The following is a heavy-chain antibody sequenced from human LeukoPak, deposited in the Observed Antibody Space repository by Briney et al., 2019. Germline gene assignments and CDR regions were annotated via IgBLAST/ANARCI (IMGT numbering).Heavy chain of an antibody. Sequence: SQTLSLTCAVYGGSFSGYYWSWIRPPPGKGLEWNGEINHSGSTNSNPSLKSRVPISVDTSKNQVSLKLSSVTAADTAVYYCARGGGSYYYGMDVWGKATTVTVCS. J-gene: IGHJ6*01. D-gene: IGHD3-16*01. V-gene: IGHV4-34*01. CDR1: GGSFSGYY. CDR2: INHSGST. CDR3: ARGGGSYYYGMDV.